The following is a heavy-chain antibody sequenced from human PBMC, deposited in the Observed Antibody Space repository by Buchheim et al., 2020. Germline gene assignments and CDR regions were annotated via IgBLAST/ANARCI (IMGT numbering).Heavy chain of an antibody. V-gene: IGHV4-34*01. CDR3: ARGRRFQNDFWSGP. D-gene: IGHD3-3*01. Sequence: QVQLQQWGAGLLKPSETLSLACAVSGGSFSGYYWSWIRQPPGKGLEWIGEINHSGSTNYNPSLKSRVTISVDTSKNPFSLKLSSVTAADTAVYYCARGRRFQNDFWSGPWGQGTL. CDR2: INHSGST. CDR1: GGSFSGYY. J-gene: IGHJ5*02.